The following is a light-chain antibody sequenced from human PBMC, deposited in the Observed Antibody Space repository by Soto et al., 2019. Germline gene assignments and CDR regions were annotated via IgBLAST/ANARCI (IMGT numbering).Light chain of an antibody. CDR2: EVS. CDR1: SSDVGGYNY. V-gene: IGLV2-14*01. J-gene: IGLJ1*01. Sequence: QSALTQPASVSGSPGQSITISCTGTSSDVGGYNYVSWYQQHPGKAPKLIIYEVSNRPSGVSNRFSGSKSGNTASLTISGLQAEDEADYYCNSYTSKSKVVFGTGTKLTVL. CDR3: NSYTSKSKVV.